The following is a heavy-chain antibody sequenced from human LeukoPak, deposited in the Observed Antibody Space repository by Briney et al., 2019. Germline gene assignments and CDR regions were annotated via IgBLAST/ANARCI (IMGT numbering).Heavy chain of an antibody. Sequence: GGSLRLSCAASGFTFSSYAMSWVRQAPGKGLEWVSAISGSGGCAYYADSVKGRFTISRDNSKNTLYLQMNSLRAEDTAVYYCAKEVRGVSGFDYWGQGTLVTVSS. J-gene: IGHJ4*02. D-gene: IGHD3-10*01. CDR3: AKEVRGVSGFDY. CDR2: ISGSGGCA. V-gene: IGHV3-23*01. CDR1: GFTFSSYA.